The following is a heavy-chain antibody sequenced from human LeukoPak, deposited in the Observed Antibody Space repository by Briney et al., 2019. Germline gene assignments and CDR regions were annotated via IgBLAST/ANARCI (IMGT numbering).Heavy chain of an antibody. Sequence: PSETLPLTCTVSGGSIYSYYWRWIRQPPGKGLEWIGNIYHSGNSNFIPSYNPSLKSRVTISVDTSKSQFSLKLSSVTAADTAVYYCARHYPRSADAFDIWGQGTMVTVSS. CDR2: IYHSGNS. D-gene: IGHD3-10*01. CDR1: GGSIYSYY. V-gene: IGHV4-59*08. CDR3: ARHYPRSADAFDI. J-gene: IGHJ3*02.